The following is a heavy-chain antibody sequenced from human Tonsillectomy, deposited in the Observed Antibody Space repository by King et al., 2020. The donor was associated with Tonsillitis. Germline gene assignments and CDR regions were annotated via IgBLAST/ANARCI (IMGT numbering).Heavy chain of an antibody. D-gene: IGHD3-22*01. CDR1: GDTFTGHF. J-gene: IGHJ1*01. V-gene: IGHV1-2*02. CDR2: INPSSGDT. Sequence: QLVQSGAELRKPGASVTVSCRTSGDTFTGHFVHWVRQAPGQGLEWMGWINPSSGDTNYAQNFQGRVTLSGDVSSTTAYMGLSSLRPDDTAVYYCATNAIASDSSAYRDFRHWGQGTLVTVSS. CDR3: ATNAIASDSSAYRDFRH.